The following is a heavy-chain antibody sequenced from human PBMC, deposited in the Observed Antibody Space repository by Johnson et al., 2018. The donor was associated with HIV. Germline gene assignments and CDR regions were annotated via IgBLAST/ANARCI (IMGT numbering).Heavy chain of an antibody. CDR2: ISYDGSNK. CDR3: ARRGYSSSGGAFDI. V-gene: IGHV3-30-3*01. D-gene: IGHD6-6*01. CDR1: GFTFSSYA. J-gene: IGHJ3*02. Sequence: QVLLVESGGGVVQPGRSLRLSCAASGFTFSSYAMHCVRQAPGKGLEWVAVISYDGSNKYYADSVKGRFTISRDNSKNTLYLQMNSLRAEDTAVYYCARRGYSSSGGAFDIWGQGTMVTVSS.